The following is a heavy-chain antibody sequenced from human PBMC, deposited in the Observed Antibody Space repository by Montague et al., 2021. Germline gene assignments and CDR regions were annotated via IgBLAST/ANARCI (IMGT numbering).Heavy chain of an antibody. Sequence: SLRLSCAASGFAFSTEYMSWVRQAPGQGLEWVSHIRIYDGTTFYADSVKVRFTISRDNSQNTLYLQMNSLRVEDTAKYYSGKGHMRESFDILGQGTMVTVSS. CDR2: IRIYDGTT. CDR3: GKGHMRESFDI. D-gene: IGHD5-24*01. V-gene: IGHV3-23*01. CDR1: GFAFSTEY. J-gene: IGHJ3*02.